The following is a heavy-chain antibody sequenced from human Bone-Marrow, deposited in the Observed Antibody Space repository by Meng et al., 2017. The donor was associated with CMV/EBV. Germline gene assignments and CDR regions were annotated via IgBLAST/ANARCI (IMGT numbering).Heavy chain of an antibody. D-gene: IGHD1-26*01. V-gene: IGHV3-30*02. CDR1: GFTFSNYG. J-gene: IGHJ6*02. Sequence: GESLKISCAASGFTFSNYGMHWVRQAPGKGLEWVAFIRYDGSNKYYADSVKGRFTISRDNSKNTLYLQMNSLRAEDTAVYYCAKGGSGSYPTYGMDVWGQGTTVTVSS. CDR2: IRYDGSNK. CDR3: AKGGSGSYPTYGMDV.